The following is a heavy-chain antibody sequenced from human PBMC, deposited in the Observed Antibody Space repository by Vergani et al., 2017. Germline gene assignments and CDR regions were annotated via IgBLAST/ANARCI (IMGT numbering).Heavy chain of an antibody. CDR3: ARGRGLMLE. D-gene: IGHD2-8*01. CDR2: INHSGST. V-gene: IGHV4-34*01. Sequence: LPPGKGLEWIGEINHSGSTNYNPSLKSRVTISVDTSKNQFSLKLSSVTAADTAVYYCARGRGLMLEWGQGTLVTVSS. J-gene: IGHJ4*02.